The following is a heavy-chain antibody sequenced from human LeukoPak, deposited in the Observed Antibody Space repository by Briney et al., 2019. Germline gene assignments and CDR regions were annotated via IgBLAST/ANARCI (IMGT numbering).Heavy chain of an antibody. Sequence: PTGGSLRLSCAASGFTFSSYEMNWVRQAPGKGLEWVSYISSSGSTIYYADSVKGRFTISRDNAKNSLYLRMNSLRAEDTAVYYCARDVYGRLAFDYWGQGTLVTVSS. V-gene: IGHV3-48*03. CDR1: GFTFSSYE. CDR3: ARDVYGRLAFDY. CDR2: ISSSGSTI. J-gene: IGHJ4*02. D-gene: IGHD3-16*01.